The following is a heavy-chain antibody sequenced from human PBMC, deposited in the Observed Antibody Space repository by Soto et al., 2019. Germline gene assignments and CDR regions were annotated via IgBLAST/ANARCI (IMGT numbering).Heavy chain of an antibody. J-gene: IGHJ1*01. Sequence: EVQLVESGGGLVQPGRSLRLSCAASGFTFDDYAMHWVRQAPGKGLEWVSGISWNSGSIGYADSVKGRFTISRDNAKNSLYLQMNSLRAEDTALYYCAKDNSSGYPTEYFQHWGQGTLVTVSS. CDR2: ISWNSGSI. D-gene: IGHD3-22*01. V-gene: IGHV3-9*01. CDR1: GFTFDDYA. CDR3: AKDNSSGYPTEYFQH.